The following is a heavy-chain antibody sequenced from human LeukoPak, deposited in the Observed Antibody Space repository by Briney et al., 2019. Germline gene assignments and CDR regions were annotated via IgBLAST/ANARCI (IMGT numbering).Heavy chain of an antibody. CDR1: GYTFTSYD. CDR3: ARGSPGGYCSGGSCPFFDS. V-gene: IGHV1-8*01. Sequence: ASVKVSCKASGYTFTSYDINWVRQATGQGLEWMGWLNPTSGNTGCAQKFQGRVTMTRNTSISTVYMELSSLRSEDTAVYYCARGSPGGYCSGGSCPFFDSWGQGTLVTVSS. CDR2: LNPTSGNT. D-gene: IGHD2-15*01. J-gene: IGHJ4*02.